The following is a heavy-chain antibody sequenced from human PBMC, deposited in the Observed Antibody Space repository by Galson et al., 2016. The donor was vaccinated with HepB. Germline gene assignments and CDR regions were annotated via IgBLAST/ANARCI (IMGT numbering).Heavy chain of an antibody. V-gene: IGHV3-21*01. Sequence: SLRLSCAVSGFTFRSYSMNWVRQAPGGGLEWVSTISSHSIYIYYADSVTGRFTISRDNAENSVSLQMNNLRAEDTAVYYSTRDLPLGMPGGFDIWGQGTTVTVAS. CDR1: GFTFRSYS. J-gene: IGHJ3*02. CDR3: TRDLPLGMPGGFDI. CDR2: ISSHSIYI. D-gene: IGHD2-2*01.